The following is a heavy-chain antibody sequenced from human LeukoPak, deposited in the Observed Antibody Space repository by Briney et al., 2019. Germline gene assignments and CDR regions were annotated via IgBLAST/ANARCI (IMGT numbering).Heavy chain of an antibody. Sequence: GGSLRLSXAASGFTFSSYWMSWVRQSPGKGLEWLANIKQDGSEKYYVDSVKGRFTISRDNAENSLYLQMTSLRAEDTAVYYCARDLAGPPQEAFDIWGQGTMVTVSS. J-gene: IGHJ3*02. CDR3: ARDLAGPPQEAFDI. V-gene: IGHV3-7*01. CDR1: GFTFSSYW. CDR2: IKQDGSEK.